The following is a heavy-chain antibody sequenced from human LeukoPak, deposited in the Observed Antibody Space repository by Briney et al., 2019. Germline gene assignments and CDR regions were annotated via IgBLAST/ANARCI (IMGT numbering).Heavy chain of an antibody. CDR1: GYTFTGYY. D-gene: IGHD3-22*01. V-gene: IGHV1-2*02. CDR2: INPNSGGT. J-gene: IGHJ4*02. CDR3: AREGSGYLYYFDY. Sequence: GASVKVSCKASGYTFTGYYMHWVRQAPGQGLEWMGWINPNSGGTNYAQKLQGRVTMTTDTSTSTAYMELRSLRSDDTAVYYCAREGSGYLYYFDYGGQGTLVTVSS.